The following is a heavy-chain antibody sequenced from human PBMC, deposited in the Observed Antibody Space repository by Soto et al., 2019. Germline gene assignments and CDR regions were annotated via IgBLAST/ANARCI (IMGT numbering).Heavy chain of an antibody. CDR3: AREPGYCSRTSCYRRAFDT. J-gene: IGHJ3*02. CDR2: INTDGGSS. D-gene: IGHD2-2*01. Sequence: EVQLVESGGDLVQPGGSLSLSCAASGFTFSGHWMHWVRQVPGEGLEWVSRINTDGGSSAYADSVKGRFTISRDNAKNTLSLHMNGLRAEDTAVYYCAREPGYCSRTSCYRRAFDTWGQGTTVTVSS. CDR1: GFTFSGHW. V-gene: IGHV3-74*03.